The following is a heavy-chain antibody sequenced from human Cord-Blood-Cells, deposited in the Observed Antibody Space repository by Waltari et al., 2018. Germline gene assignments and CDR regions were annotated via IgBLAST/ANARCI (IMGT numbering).Heavy chain of an antibody. CDR1: TGYY. CDR3: ARDLRWDQNWFDP. D-gene: IGHD1-26*01. J-gene: IGHJ5*02. CDR2: INPNSGGT. V-gene: IGHV1-2*02. Sequence: TGYYMHWVRQAPGQGLEWMGWINPNSGGTNYAQKFQGRVTMTRDTSISTAYMELSRLRSDDTAVYYCARDLRWDQNWFDPWGQGTLVTVSS.